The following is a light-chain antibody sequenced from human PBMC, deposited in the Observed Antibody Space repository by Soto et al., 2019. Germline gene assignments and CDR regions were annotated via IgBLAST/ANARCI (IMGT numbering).Light chain of an antibody. J-gene: IGKJ4*01. Sequence: EIVVTQSPATLSLSPGERATLSCRTSQSVGSYLAWYQKKPGKAPRLLIYDASNRATGIPARFSGSGSGRDFTRTLSSLEPEDFAVYYCQRRSTWPPLSFGGGTQVEIK. V-gene: IGKV3-11*02. CDR1: QSVGSY. CDR2: DAS. CDR3: QRRSTWPPLS.